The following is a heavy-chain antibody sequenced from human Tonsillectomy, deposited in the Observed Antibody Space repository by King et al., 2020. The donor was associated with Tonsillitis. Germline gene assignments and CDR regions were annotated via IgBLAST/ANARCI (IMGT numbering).Heavy chain of an antibody. V-gene: IGHV1-69*01. CDR1: GDTFSNYA. CDR3: ARVGEGGPSSYYGMDV. D-gene: IGHD3-16*01. J-gene: IGHJ6*02. CDR2: IIPMFDTT. Sequence: QLVQSGAEVKKPGSSVKVSCKASGDTFSNYAISWVRQAPGQGLEWMGVIIPMFDTTNYAQKLQGRVTITADESRRTAYLEVSSLRSEDTGVYYCARVGEGGPSSYYGMDVWGQGTTVTVSS.